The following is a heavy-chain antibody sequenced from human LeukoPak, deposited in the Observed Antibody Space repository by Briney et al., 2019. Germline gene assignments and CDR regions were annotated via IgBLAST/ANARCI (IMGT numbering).Heavy chain of an antibody. CDR3: ARDSGTTGEVKFDP. J-gene: IGHJ5*02. D-gene: IGHD3-10*01. V-gene: IGHV4-4*07. CDR2: SSGSWTI. CDR1: GGSIKSY. Sequence: PSETLSLTCTVSGGSIKSYWGWIRQPAGKGVEGIGRSSGSWTITYNPALQRRLSISIDTPKNQFSLKVMSVTAADTAVYYCARDSGTTGEVKFDPWGQGTLVTVCS.